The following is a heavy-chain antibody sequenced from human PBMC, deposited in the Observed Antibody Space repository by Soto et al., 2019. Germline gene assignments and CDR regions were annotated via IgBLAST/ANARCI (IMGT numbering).Heavy chain of an antibody. CDR1: GFTFSGSA. Sequence: GGSLRLSCAASGFTFSGSAMHWVRQASGKGLEWVGRIRSKANSYATAYAASVKGRFTISRDDSKNTAYLQMNSLKTEDTAVYYCARLTFVSVGPHNYWGQGTLVTVSA. J-gene: IGHJ4*02. CDR2: IRSKANSYAT. D-gene: IGHD2-15*01. V-gene: IGHV3-73*01. CDR3: ARLTFVSVGPHNY.